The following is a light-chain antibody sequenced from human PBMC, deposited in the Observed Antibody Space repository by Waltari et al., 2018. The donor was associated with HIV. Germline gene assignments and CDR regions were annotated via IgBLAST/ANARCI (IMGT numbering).Light chain of an antibody. CDR2: VDN. Sequence: QSVLTQPPSVSGAPGQRVTISCTGSSSNIGARFDVHWYQQLPGTAPKLLCYVDNNRPSGVPDRFSGSKSGTSASLAITGLQAEDEADYYCQSYDSSLSGSVFGGGTKLTVL. V-gene: IGLV1-40*01. J-gene: IGLJ3*02. CDR1: SSNIGARFD. CDR3: QSYDSSLSGSV.